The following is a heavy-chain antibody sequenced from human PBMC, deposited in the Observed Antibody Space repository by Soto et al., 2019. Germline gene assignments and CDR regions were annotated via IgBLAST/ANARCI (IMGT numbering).Heavy chain of an antibody. Sequence: EVQLVESGGGPAQFGGSLRLSCAASGFTFSNYWMHWVRQVPGKGLVWVSRIKGDETSTGYADSVKGRFTIFRDNVKNTLYLQMISLRAEDTAVYYCARVVSGYYGFDYWGQGTLVIVSS. D-gene: IGHD5-12*01. CDR2: IKGDETST. V-gene: IGHV3-74*01. CDR3: ARVVSGYYGFDY. J-gene: IGHJ4*02. CDR1: GFTFSNYW.